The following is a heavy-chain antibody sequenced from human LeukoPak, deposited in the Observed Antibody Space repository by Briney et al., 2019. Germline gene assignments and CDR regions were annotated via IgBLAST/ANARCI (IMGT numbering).Heavy chain of an antibody. Sequence: SVQVSCKASGGTFSSYAISWVRQAPGQGLEWMGGIIPIFGTANYAQKFQGRVTITADESTSTAYMELSNLRSEDTAVYYCARDFPLYYYGSGSYYALGYWGQGTLVTVSS. CDR2: IIPIFGTA. V-gene: IGHV1-69*13. CDR3: ARDFPLYYYGSGSYYALGY. D-gene: IGHD3-10*01. J-gene: IGHJ4*02. CDR1: GGTFSSYA.